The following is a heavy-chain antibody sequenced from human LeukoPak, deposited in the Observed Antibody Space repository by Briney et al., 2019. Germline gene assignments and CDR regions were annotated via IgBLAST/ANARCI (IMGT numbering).Heavy chain of an antibody. D-gene: IGHD3-3*01. CDR2: INPNSGGT. J-gene: IGHJ6*03. Sequence: ASVKVSCKASGYTFTGYYMHWVRQAPGQGLEWMGWINPNSGGTNYAQELQGRVTMTTDTSTSTAYMELRSLRSDDTAVYYCARAAIFGVVISDRPPGNYMDVWGKGTTVTVSS. CDR1: GYTFTGYY. CDR3: ARAAIFGVVISDRPPGNYMDV. V-gene: IGHV1-2*02.